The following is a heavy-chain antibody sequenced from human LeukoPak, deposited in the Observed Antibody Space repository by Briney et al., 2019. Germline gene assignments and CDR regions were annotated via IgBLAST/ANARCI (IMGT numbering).Heavy chain of an antibody. D-gene: IGHD3-3*01. CDR2: IIPIFGTA. CDR1: GGTFSSYA. CDR3: ARDSYDFWSGYPHTNWFDP. V-gene: IGHV1-69*01. Sequence: SVKVSCKASGGTFSSYAISWVRQAPGQGLEWMGGIIPIFGTANYAQKFQGRVTITADESTSTAYMELSSLRSEDTAAYYCARDSYDFWSGYPHTNWFDPWGQGTLVTVSS. J-gene: IGHJ5*02.